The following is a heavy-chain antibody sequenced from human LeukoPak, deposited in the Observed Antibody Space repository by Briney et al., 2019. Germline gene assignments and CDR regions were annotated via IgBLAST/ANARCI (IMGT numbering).Heavy chain of an antibody. Sequence: PSETLSLTCTVSGGSISSYYWSWIRQPPGKGLEWIGYIYYSGSTNYNPSLKSRVTISVDTSKNQFSLKLSSVTAADTAVYYCARGLPYGDYYFDYWGQGTLVTVSS. D-gene: IGHD4-17*01. CDR1: GGSISSYY. V-gene: IGHV4-59*12. CDR2: IYYSGST. J-gene: IGHJ4*02. CDR3: ARGLPYGDYYFDY.